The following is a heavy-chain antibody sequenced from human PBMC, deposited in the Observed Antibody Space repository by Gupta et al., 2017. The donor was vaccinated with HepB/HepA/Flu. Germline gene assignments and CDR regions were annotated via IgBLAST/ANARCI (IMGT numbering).Heavy chain of an antibody. Sequence: EVSLMQSGGGLAQTGESRRLSCPASGFIFKDFAMNWVRQAPGKGLEWVSTVTGSGTDTFYVDSVKGRFSISRDNSANTLYLEMDSLRVEDSAIEDCAKDVMKRENDWFDPWGQGTLGTVSS. D-gene: IGHD1-1*01. CDR1: GFIFKDFA. V-gene: IGHV3-23*01. CDR3: AKDVMKRENDWFDP. CDR2: VTGSGTDT. J-gene: IGHJ5*02.